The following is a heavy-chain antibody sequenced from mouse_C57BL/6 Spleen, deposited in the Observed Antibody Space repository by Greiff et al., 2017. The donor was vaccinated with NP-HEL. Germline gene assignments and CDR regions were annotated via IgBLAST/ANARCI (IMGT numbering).Heavy chain of an antibody. CDR3: ARWGNYDHYAMDY. CDR1: GWSFTDYN. Sequence: VQLQQSGPELVKKGAAGQVSWRGAGWSFTDYNMNWVKQSNGKSLEWIGVINPNYGTTSYNQKFKGKATLTVDQSSSTAYMQLNSLTSEDSAVYYCARWGNYDHYAMDYWGQGTSVTVSS. V-gene: IGHV1-39*01. J-gene: IGHJ4*01. CDR2: INPNYGTT. D-gene: IGHD2-1*01.